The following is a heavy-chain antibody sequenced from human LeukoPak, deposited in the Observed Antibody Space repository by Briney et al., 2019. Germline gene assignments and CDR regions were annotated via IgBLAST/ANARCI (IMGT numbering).Heavy chain of an antibody. J-gene: IGHJ6*03. D-gene: IGHD3-3*01. CDR1: GGSISSSYYY. Sequence: PSETLSLTCTVSGGSISSSYYYWSWIRLPPGKGLQWIGHIYYTGSTNYHPSLKSRVTMSVHTSKNQFSLKLSSVTAADTAVYYCARAHDFWSGYRYYYYYMDVWGKGTTVTVSS. CDR2: IYYTGST. V-gene: IGHV4-61*05. CDR3: ARAHDFWSGYRYYYYYMDV.